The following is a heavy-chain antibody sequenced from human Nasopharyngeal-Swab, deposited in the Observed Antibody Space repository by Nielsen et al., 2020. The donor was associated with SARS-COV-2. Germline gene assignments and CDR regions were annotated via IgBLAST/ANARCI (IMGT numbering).Heavy chain of an antibody. CDR3: AKEGATGWFDP. Sequence: SETLSLPFTVPGVSITIQSWSWIRQPPGQGLEWIGYISHNSGTSYNPSLKSRVTMFMDTSKNQFSLRLRSVTAADTAVYYCAKEGATGWFDPWGQGTLVTVSS. CDR1: GVSITIQS. V-gene: IGHV4-59*11. J-gene: IGHJ5*02. CDR2: ISHNSGT.